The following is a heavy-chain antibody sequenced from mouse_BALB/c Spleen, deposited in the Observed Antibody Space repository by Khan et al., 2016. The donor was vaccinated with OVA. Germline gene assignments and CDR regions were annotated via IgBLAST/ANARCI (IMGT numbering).Heavy chain of an antibody. V-gene: IGHV2-2*02. CDR1: GFSLTSYG. CDR3: ARNYEYDEGLAY. CDR2: IWSVGST. D-gene: IGHD2-4*01. J-gene: IGHJ3*01. Sequence: QVQLKESGPGLVQPSQSLSITCTVSGFSLTSYGVHWVRQSPGKGLEWLGVIWSVGSTDYNAAFISRLNISQDNSKSQAFFKINSQQANDTAIYYCARNYEYDEGLAYWGQGTLVTVSA.